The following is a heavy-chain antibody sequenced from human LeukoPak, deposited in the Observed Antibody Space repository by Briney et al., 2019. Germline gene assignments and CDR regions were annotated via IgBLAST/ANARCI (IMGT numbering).Heavy chain of an antibody. CDR3: ARGNTMVRGLSFPMDV. J-gene: IGHJ6*03. D-gene: IGHD3-10*01. CDR2: IYHSGST. V-gene: IGHV4-38-2*02. CDR1: GYSISSGYY. Sequence: SETLSLTCTVSGYSISSGYYWGWIRQPPGKGLEWIGSIYHSGSTNYNPSLKSQVAISVDTSKNQFSLKLSSVTAADTAVYYCARGNTMVRGLSFPMDVWAKGTTVTVSS.